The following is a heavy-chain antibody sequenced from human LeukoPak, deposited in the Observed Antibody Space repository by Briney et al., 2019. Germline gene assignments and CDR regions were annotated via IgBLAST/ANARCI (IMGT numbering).Heavy chain of an antibody. CDR2: IIPILGIA. Sequence: SVKVSCKASGGTFSSYAISWVRQAPGQGLEWMGRIIPILGIANYAQKFQGRVTITADKSTSTAYMELSSLRSEDTAVYYCARGYYDSSGYYSIPYFDYWGQGTLVTVSS. V-gene: IGHV1-69*04. D-gene: IGHD3-22*01. CDR1: GGTFSSYA. J-gene: IGHJ4*02. CDR3: ARGYYDSSGYYSIPYFDY.